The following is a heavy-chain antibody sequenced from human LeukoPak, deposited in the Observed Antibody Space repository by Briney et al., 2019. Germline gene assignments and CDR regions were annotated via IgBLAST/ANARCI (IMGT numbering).Heavy chain of an antibody. CDR2: IYYGGST. J-gene: IGHJ4*02. V-gene: IGHV4-59*08. Sequence: KTSETLSLTCTVSGGSISKYYWSWIRQPPGKGLECIGYIYYGGSTNYNPSLKSRVTISVDTSKTQFSLKLSSVTAADTAVYYCARQRGNFDYWGQGTLVTVSS. CDR1: GGSISKYY. CDR3: ARQRGNFDY.